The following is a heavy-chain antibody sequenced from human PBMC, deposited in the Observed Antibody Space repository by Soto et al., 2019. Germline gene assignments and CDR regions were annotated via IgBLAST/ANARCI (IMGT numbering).Heavy chain of an antibody. CDR1: GASISSSTW. J-gene: IGHJ5*02. D-gene: IGHD3-10*01. CDR3: ARGFGELLINGFDP. Sequence: QVQLQESGPGLVKASGTLSLTCAVSGASISSSTWWSWVRQPPGKGLEWIGDIYHSGTTNYNPSLKSRVTISVDMSKNQFSVNLTSLTAADTAVYYCARGFGELLINGFDPWGQGTLVTVTS. CDR2: IYHSGTT. V-gene: IGHV4-4*02.